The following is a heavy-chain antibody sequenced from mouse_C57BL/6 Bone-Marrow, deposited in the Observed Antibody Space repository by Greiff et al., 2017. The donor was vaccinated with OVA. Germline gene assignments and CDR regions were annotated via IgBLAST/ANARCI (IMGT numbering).Heavy chain of an antibody. V-gene: IGHV5-6*01. Sequence: EVQVVESGGDLVKPGGSLKLSCAASGFTFSSYGMSWVRQTPDKRLEWVATISSGGSYTYYPDSVEGRFTISRDNAKNTLYLQMSSLKSEDTAMYYCASPIYYYGSSYGFDVWGTGTTVTVSS. J-gene: IGHJ1*03. CDR3: ASPIYYYGSSYGFDV. CDR1: GFTFSSYG. CDR2: ISSGGSYT. D-gene: IGHD1-1*01.